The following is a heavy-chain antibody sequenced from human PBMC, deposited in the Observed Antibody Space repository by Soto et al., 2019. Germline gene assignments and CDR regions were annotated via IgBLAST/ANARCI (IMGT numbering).Heavy chain of an antibody. Sequence: ASVKVSCKASGYTFTGNSLHWVRQAPGQGLEWMGWINPNNGETNYAQKLQGWVTMTRDTSTSTAYMELRRLRSDDTAVYYFSLGGGSSWYINYYYYYGMDVWGQGTTVTVSS. CDR3: SLGGGSSWYINYYYYYGMDV. D-gene: IGHD6-13*01. CDR2: INPNNGET. CDR1: GYTFTGNS. V-gene: IGHV1-2*04. J-gene: IGHJ6*02.